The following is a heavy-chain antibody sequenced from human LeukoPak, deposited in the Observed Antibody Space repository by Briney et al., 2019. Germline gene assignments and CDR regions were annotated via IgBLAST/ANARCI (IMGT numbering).Heavy chain of an antibody. CDR1: GFTFSNYG. CDR2: ISGTGGST. CDR3: ARVWKGNYYDY. D-gene: IGHD1-1*01. J-gene: IGHJ4*02. Sequence: GGSLRLSCAASGFTFSNYGMSWVRQAPGKGLEWISGISGTGGSTYYADSVKGRFTISRDNSKNTLYLQMNSLRAEDTAVYYCARVWKGNYYDYGGQGTLVTVSS. V-gene: IGHV3-23*01.